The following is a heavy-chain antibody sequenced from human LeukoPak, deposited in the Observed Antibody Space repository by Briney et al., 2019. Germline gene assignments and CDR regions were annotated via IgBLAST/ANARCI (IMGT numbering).Heavy chain of an antibody. CDR2: IYHSGST. D-gene: IGHD3-10*01. CDR3: AREGVAYYYGSGGRGFDY. Sequence: SETLSLTCNVSGYSISSGYYWGWIRQPPGKGLEWIGSIYHSGSTYYNPSLKSRVTISVDTSKNQFSLKLSSVTAADTAVYYCAREGVAYYYGSGGRGFDYWGQGTLVTVSS. V-gene: IGHV4-38-2*02. J-gene: IGHJ4*02. CDR1: GYSISSGYY.